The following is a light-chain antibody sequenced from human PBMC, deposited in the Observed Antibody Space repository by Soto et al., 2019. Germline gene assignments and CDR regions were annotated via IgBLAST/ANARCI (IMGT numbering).Light chain of an antibody. CDR3: QTWGTGIRV. CDR2: LNSDGSH. J-gene: IGLJ1*01. Sequence: QLVLIQSPSASASLGASVKLTCTLSSGHSTYAIAWHQQQPEKGPRYLMKLNSDGSHSKGDGIPDRFSGSSSGAERYLVISSLQSEDEADYYCQTWGTGIRVFGTGTKLTVL. CDR1: SGHSTYA. V-gene: IGLV4-69*01.